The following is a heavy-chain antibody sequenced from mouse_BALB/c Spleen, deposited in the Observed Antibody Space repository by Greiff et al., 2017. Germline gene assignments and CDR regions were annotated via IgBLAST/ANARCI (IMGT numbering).Heavy chain of an antibody. CDR2: INPSSGYT. D-gene: IGHD2-14*01. CDR1: GYTFTSYT. J-gene: IGHJ4*01. CDR3: ARTRYRYDENAMDY. Sequence: VQLQESGAELARPGASVKMSCKASGYTFTSYTMHWVKQRPGQGLEWIGYINPSSGYTNYNQKFKDKATLTADKSSSTAYMQLSSLTSEDSAVYYCARTRYRYDENAMDYWGQGTSVTVSS. V-gene: IGHV1-4*01.